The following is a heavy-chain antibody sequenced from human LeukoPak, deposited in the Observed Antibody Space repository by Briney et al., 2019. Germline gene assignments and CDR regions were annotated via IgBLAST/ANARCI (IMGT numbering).Heavy chain of an antibody. V-gene: IGHV3-23*01. CDR1: GFSFSNSA. Sequence: GGSLRLSCAASGFSFSNSAMSWVRQAPGKGLEWVSLLIASSGSTFYADSVKGRFTISRDNSKNTLYLQMNSLRAEDTALYYCAKGAYDYIEMGYFDYWGQGTLVTVSS. CDR3: AKGAYDYIEMGYFDY. CDR2: LIASSGST. D-gene: IGHD5-12*01. J-gene: IGHJ4*02.